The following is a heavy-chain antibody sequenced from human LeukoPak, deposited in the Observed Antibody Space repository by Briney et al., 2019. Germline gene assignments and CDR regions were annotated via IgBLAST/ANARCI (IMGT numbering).Heavy chain of an antibody. V-gene: IGHV1-69*05. Sequence: SVKVSCKASGGTFSSYAISWVRQAPGQGLEWMGGIIPIFGTANYAQKFQGRVTITTDESTSTAYMELSSLRSEDTAVYYCARDGGGSGPMDVWGKGTTVTVSS. CDR2: IIPIFGTA. J-gene: IGHJ6*03. CDR1: GGTFSSYA. CDR3: ARDGGGSGPMDV. D-gene: IGHD2-15*01.